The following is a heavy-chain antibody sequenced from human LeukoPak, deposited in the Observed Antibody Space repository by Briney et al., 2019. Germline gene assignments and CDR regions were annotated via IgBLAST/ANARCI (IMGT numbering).Heavy chain of an antibody. CDR1: GYTFTSYW. CDR2: IYPGDSDT. J-gene: IGHJ4*02. Sequence: KVSCKASGYTFTSYWIGWVRQMPGKGLEWMGIIYPGDSDTRYSPSFQGQVTISADKSISTAYLQWSSLKASDTAMYYCARYCSGGSCYPSGFDYWGQGTLVTVSS. CDR3: ARYCSGGSCYPSGFDY. D-gene: IGHD2-15*01. V-gene: IGHV5-51*01.